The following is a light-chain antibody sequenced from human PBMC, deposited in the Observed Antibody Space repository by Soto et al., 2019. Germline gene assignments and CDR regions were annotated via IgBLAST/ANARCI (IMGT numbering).Light chain of an antibody. CDR2: DVS. CDR3: SSYVGSYAFVV. V-gene: IGLV2-11*01. CDR1: SSDVGGYTY. Sequence: QSALTQPRSVSGSPGQSVTMSCTGTSSDVGGYTYVSWYQQHPGKAPKLIISDVSKRPSGVPDRFSGSKSGNTASLTISGLQAEDEADYYFSSYVGSYAFVVFGGGTKLTVL. J-gene: IGLJ2*01.